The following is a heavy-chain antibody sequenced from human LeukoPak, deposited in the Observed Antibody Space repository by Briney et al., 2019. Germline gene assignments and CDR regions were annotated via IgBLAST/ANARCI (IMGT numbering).Heavy chain of an antibody. J-gene: IGHJ4*02. CDR1: GFIFSSYA. Sequence: GGSLRLSCAASGFIFSSYAMTWVRQAPGKGLEWVSAISGSGDSAYYADSVKGRFTISRDKSKNTLYLQMNSLRAEDTAVYFCSTALTMSNPPKFDYWGQGTLVTVSS. CDR3: STALTMSNPPKFDY. D-gene: IGHD4/OR15-4a*01. V-gene: IGHV3-23*01. CDR2: ISGSGDSA.